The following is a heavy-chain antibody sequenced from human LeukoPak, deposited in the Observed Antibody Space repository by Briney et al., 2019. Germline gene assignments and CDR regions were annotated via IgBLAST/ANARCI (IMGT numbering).Heavy chain of an antibody. Sequence: PGGSLRLSCVASGFTFDDYGMSWVRQAPGKGLEWVSGINWNGGSTGYADSVKGRFTISRDNAKSSLYLQMNSLRAEDTALYHCARTYYGDSPPDYWGQGTLVTVSS. J-gene: IGHJ4*02. CDR2: INWNGGST. CDR1: GFTFDDYG. CDR3: ARTYYGDSPPDY. D-gene: IGHD4-17*01. V-gene: IGHV3-20*01.